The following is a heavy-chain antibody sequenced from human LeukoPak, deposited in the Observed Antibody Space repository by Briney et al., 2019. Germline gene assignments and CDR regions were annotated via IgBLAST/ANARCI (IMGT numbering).Heavy chain of an antibody. CDR1: GGSISTYY. Sequence: SETLSLTCTVSGGSISTYYWSWIRQPPGKGLEWIGYIYYTGSTNYNPSLKSRVTISVDTSKNQFSLKLSSVTAADTAVYYCARGSFVWYYGSGSLNWFDPWGQGTLVTVSS. CDR3: ARGSFVWYYGSGSLNWFDP. CDR2: IYYTGST. D-gene: IGHD3-10*01. J-gene: IGHJ5*02. V-gene: IGHV4-59*08.